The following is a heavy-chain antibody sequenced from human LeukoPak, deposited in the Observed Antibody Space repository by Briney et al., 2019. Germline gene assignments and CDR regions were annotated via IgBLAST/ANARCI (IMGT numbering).Heavy chain of an antibody. V-gene: IGHV3-11*01. CDR2: ISSTVTTI. CDR1: GFTFSDYY. D-gene: IGHD5-12*01. Sequence: GGSLRLSCAASGFTFSDYYMSWIRQAPWKGLEWVSYISSTVTTIYYADSVKGRFTISRDNAKNSLYLQMNSLRVEDTAVYYCTADLSGYGIGGGYWGQGTLVTVSS. J-gene: IGHJ4*02. CDR3: TADLSGYGIGGGY.